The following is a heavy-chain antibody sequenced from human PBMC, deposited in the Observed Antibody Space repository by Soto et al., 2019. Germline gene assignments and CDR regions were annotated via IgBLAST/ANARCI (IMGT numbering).Heavy chain of an antibody. J-gene: IGHJ5*02. D-gene: IGHD3-16*01. CDR2: IDHSGST. V-gene: IGHV4-34*01. CDR1: GGSFSGYY. CDR3: ARGTQMGSYNCFDP. Sequence: QVQLQQWGAGLLKPSETLSLTCAVYGGSFSGYYWSWIRQPPGKGLEWIGEIDHSGSTNYNPPLKRRVIMSVDTSKTQSSLELTSVTAADAAVYYCARGTQMGSYNCFDPWGQGTLVTVSP.